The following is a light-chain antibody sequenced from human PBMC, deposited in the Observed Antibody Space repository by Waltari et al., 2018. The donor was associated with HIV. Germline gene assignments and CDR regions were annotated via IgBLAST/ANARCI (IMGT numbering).Light chain of an antibody. Sequence: DIRLTQSPSTLSASAGDRVAITCRAGQSVGPFLAWYQQKPGKPPKTLIFRASTVEGGVPSRFSGSVSGSDFTLTINGLQSDDFATYYCHQYASFSGTFGQGTKVELK. CDR1: QSVGPF. V-gene: IGKV1-5*03. CDR2: RAS. J-gene: IGKJ1*01. CDR3: HQYASFSGT.